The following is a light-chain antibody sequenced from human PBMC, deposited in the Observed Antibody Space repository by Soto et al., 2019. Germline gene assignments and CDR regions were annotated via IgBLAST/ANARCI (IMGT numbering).Light chain of an antibody. CDR1: RSNIGSNY. CDR3: TSWDDSLYHVV. CDR2: RNN. Sequence: QSVLTQPPSASGTPGQRVTFSCSGGRSNIGSNYVFWYQQFPGTAPTLVIYRNNQRPSGVPDRFSGSKSGTSASLAISGLRSEDEADYYCTSWDDSLYHVVFGGGTQLTVL. J-gene: IGLJ2*01. V-gene: IGLV1-47*01.